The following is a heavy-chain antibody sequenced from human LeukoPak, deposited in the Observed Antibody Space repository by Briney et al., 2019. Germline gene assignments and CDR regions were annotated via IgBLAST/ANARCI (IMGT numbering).Heavy chain of an antibody. V-gene: IGHV4-59*01. J-gene: IGHJ3*02. CDR2: IYYSGST. Sequence: SETLSLTCAVYGGSFSGYYWSWIRQPPGKGLEWIGYIYYSGSTNYNPSLKSRVTISVDTSKNQFSLKLSSVTAADTAVYYCARMSYDPYHDAFDIWGQGTMVTVSS. D-gene: IGHD3-22*01. CDR3: ARMSYDPYHDAFDI. CDR1: GGSFSGYY.